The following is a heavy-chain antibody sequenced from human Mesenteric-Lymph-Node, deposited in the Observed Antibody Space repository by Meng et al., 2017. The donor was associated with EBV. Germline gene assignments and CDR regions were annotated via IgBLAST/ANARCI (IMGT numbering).Heavy chain of an antibody. J-gene: IGHJ4*02. V-gene: IGHV1-46*01. D-gene: IGHD1-26*01. CDR3: ARDRGDASGFDY. CDR1: GYTFTGYY. CDR2: INPSDGTT. Sequence: QVQLVESGAEVKKPGASVKVSCKASGYTFTGYYMHWVRQAPGQGLEWMGVINPSDGTTTYAQKFQGRVTMTWDTSTNTLYMVLSSLRSDDMAVYFCARDRGDASGFDYWGQGTLVTVSS.